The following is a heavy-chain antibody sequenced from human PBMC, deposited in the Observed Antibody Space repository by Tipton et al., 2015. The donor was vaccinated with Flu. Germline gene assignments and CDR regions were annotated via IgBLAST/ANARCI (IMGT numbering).Heavy chain of an antibody. CDR3: ARDYLLGDLSFFDN. Sequence: TLSLTCTVSGGSMSSYYWSWIRQPAGKGLEWIGRIYTSGSAIHNPSLKSRVTMSVDTSKNQFSLKLSSVTVADTAVYYCARDYLLGDLSFFDNWGQGTLVTVSS. D-gene: IGHD3-16*02. V-gene: IGHV4-4*07. CDR2: IYTSGSA. J-gene: IGHJ4*02. CDR1: GGSMSSYY.